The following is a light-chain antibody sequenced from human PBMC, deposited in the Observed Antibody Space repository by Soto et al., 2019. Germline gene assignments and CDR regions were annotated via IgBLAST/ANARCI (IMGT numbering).Light chain of an antibody. Sequence: DIVMTQSPLSLPVTPGEPASISCRSSQSLLHSNGYNYLDWYLQKPGKAPKLLIYAASSLQSGVPSRFSGSGSGTDFTLTISSLQPEDFATYYCQRSYKTPRFTFGPGTKVDIK. CDR2: AAS. CDR1: QSLLHSNGYNY. J-gene: IGKJ3*01. CDR3: QRSYKTPRFT. V-gene: IGKV2-28*01.